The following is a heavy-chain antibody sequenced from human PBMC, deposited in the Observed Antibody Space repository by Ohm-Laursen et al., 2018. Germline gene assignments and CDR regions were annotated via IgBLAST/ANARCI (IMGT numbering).Heavy chain of an antibody. D-gene: IGHD2-2*01. Sequence: AASVRVSCAASGYTLTDYYMHSVRQATGQGLEWMGGVNPIRGNTVYAQKFRGRVTMTGDISSSTAYLDLYSLTSEDTATYFCARAFRNQLLPDVWGHGTTVTVSS. CDR2: VNPIRGNT. V-gene: IGHV1-8*02. CDR3: ARAFRNQLLPDV. J-gene: IGHJ6*02. CDR1: GYTLTDYY.